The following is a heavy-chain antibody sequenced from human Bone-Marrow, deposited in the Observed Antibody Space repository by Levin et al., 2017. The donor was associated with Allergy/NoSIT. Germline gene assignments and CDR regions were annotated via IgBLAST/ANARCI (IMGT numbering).Heavy chain of an antibody. CDR3: ARFFVVPDANNAFDI. CDR1: GGSISSYY. CDR2: IYYSGDYYSEST. Sequence: KPSETLSLTCSVSGGSISSYYWSWIRQPPGKGLESIGYIYYSGDYYSESTNYNPSLKSRVTISADTSKNHFSLRLSSVTAADTAVYYCARFFVVPDANNAFDIWGQGTMVTVSS. D-gene: IGHD2-2*01. V-gene: IGHV4-59*08. J-gene: IGHJ3*02.